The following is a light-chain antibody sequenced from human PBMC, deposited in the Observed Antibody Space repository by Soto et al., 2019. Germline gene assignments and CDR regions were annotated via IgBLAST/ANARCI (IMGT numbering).Light chain of an antibody. V-gene: IGKV3-20*01. CDR3: QQYGSSPA. Sequence: EIGFKQSPGTLSLSPGERATLSCRASQSVSSSYLAWYQQKPGQAPRPIIYGASSRATGIPDRFSGSGSGTDFNLTSSRLEPDDFAVYYCQQYGSSPAFGGGTKVEIK. J-gene: IGKJ4*01. CDR1: QSVSSSY. CDR2: GAS.